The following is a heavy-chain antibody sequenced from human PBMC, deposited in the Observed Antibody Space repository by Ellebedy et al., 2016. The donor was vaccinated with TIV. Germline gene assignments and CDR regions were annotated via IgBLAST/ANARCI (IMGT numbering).Heavy chain of an antibody. V-gene: IGHV4-59*08. CDR3: ARHPTGSPAH. D-gene: IGHD3-10*01. Sequence: MPGGSLRLSCTVSGGSISSYHWSWIRQSPGKGLEWIGYIFYTGNTNYNPSLKSRVTMSVDTSKNQFSLRLSSVTAADTAVYYCARHPTGSPAHWGQGTLVIVSS. J-gene: IGHJ4*02. CDR2: IFYTGNT. CDR1: GGSISSYH.